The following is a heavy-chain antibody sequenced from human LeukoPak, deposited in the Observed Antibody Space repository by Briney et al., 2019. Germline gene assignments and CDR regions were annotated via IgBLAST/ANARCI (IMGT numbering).Heavy chain of an antibody. V-gene: IGHV3-48*04. J-gene: IGHJ4*02. CDR1: GFIFSDSN. D-gene: IGHD2-21*01. CDR2: IGRDSGT. Sequence: PGGSLRLSCAASGFIFSDSNMNWVRQTPGKGLEWISYIGRDSGTMYADSVKGRFTIARANTRKSLFLHLNGLRAEDTGVYHCVVEVVVAGNRIDYWGQGIKVTVSS. CDR3: VVEVVVAGNRIDY.